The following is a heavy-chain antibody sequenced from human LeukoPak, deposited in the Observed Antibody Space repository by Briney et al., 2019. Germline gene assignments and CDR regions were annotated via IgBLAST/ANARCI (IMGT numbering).Heavy chain of an antibody. CDR3: ARKFLGSRGYYFDY. D-gene: IGHD3-10*01. Sequence: ASVKVSCKASGYTFTGYYMHWVRQAPGQGLEWMGWMNPNTGNTGYAQKFQGRVTMTRDTSISTAYMELSSLRSDDTAVYYCARKFLGSRGYYFDYWGQGTLVTVSS. V-gene: IGHV1-8*02. CDR2: MNPNTGNT. CDR1: GYTFTGYY. J-gene: IGHJ4*02.